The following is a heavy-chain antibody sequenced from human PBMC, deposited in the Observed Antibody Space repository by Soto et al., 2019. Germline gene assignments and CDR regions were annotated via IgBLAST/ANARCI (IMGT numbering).Heavy chain of an antibody. J-gene: IGHJ4*02. Sequence: SGTLSLTCAVSGISLSSGGFYWSWIRQTPGKGLEWSGYMYVSGTTYYNPSLRSRVTIPVDTTKNQFSLRLTSVTAADTAVYLCARESKVAPGPPRNLLDLWGQGILVTVSS. D-gene: IGHD1-7*01. CDR1: GISLSSGGFY. CDR3: ARESKVAPGPPRNLLDL. CDR2: MYVSGTT. V-gene: IGHV4-31*11.